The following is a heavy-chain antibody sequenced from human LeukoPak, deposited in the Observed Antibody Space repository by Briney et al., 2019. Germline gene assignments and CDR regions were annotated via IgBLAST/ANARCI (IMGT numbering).Heavy chain of an antibody. V-gene: IGHV3-9*01. CDR1: GFTFDDYA. CDR2: ISWNSGTI. Sequence: GGSLRLSCAASGFTFDDYAMHWVRQAPGKGLEWVSGISWNSGTIYYADSVKGRFTISRDNSKNTLYLQMNSLRAEDTAVYYCARGGSYLSAFDIWGQGTMVTVSS. D-gene: IGHD1-26*01. J-gene: IGHJ3*02. CDR3: ARGGSYLSAFDI.